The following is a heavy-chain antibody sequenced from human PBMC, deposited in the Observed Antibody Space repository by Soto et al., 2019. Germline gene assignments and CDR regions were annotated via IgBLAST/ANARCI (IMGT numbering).Heavy chain of an antibody. CDR1: GFTFSSHS. Sequence: PGGSLRLSCVASGFTFSSHSMNWVRQAPGKGLEWVAVISYDGSNKYYADSVKGRFTISRDNSKNTLYLQMNSLRAEDTAVYYCARDSSGWYSPYYWGQGTLVSVSS. CDR2: ISYDGSNK. V-gene: IGHV3-30*03. D-gene: IGHD6-19*01. CDR3: ARDSSGWYSPYY. J-gene: IGHJ4*02.